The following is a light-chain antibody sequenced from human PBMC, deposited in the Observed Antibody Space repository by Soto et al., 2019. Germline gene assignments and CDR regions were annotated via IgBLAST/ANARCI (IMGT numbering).Light chain of an antibody. J-gene: IGLJ2*01. CDR1: TGAVTSGHY. V-gene: IGLV7-46*01. Sequence: QAVVTQEPSLTVPPGGTVTLTCGSSTGAVTSGHYPYWFQQKPGQAPKTLIYDTTNKHSWSPARFSGSLLGGKAALTLSGAQPEDEADYYCLLVYSGIVVLGGGTKVTVL. CDR3: LLVYSGIVV. CDR2: DTT.